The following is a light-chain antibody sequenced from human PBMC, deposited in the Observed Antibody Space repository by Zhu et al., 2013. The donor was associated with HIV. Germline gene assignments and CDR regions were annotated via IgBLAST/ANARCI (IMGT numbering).Light chain of an antibody. J-gene: IGLJ1*01. CDR2: DDS. Sequence: SYVLAQPPSVSVAPGKTARITCGGNNIGSKSVHWYQLKPGQAPVLVIYDDSDRPSGIPERFSGSNSGNTATLTISRVEAGDEADYYCQVWDSSSDPYVFGTGTRVTVL. V-gene: IGLV3-21*04. CDR3: QVWDSSSDPYV. CDR1: NIGSKS.